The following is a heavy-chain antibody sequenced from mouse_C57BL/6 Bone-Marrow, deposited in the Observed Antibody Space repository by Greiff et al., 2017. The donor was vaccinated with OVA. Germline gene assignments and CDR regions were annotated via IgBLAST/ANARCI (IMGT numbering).Heavy chain of an antibody. CDR1: GYTFTSYW. CDR3: ARFEDIYYGYAFDY. V-gene: IGHV1-7*01. CDR2: INPSSGYT. Sequence: QVQLQQSGAELAKPGASVKLSCKASGYTFTSYWMHWVKQRPGQGLEWIGYINPSSGYTKYNQKFKDKATLTADKSSSTAYMQLSNLTYEDSAVYDCARFEDIYYGYAFDYWGQGTTLTVSS. D-gene: IGHD2-2*01. J-gene: IGHJ2*01.